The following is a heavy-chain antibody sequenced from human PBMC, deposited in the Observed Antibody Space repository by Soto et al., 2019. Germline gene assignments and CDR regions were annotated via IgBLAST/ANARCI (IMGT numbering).Heavy chain of an antibody. D-gene: IGHD3-22*01. V-gene: IGHV3-30-3*01. Sequence: GGSLRLSCAASGFTFSSYAMHWVRQAPGKGLEWVAVISYDGSNKYYADSVKGRFTISRDNSKNTLYLQMNSLRAEDTAVYYCARDGAHYYDSSGYNIPFDYWGQGTLVTVSS. J-gene: IGHJ4*02. CDR1: GFTFSSYA. CDR2: ISYDGSNK. CDR3: ARDGAHYYDSSGYNIPFDY.